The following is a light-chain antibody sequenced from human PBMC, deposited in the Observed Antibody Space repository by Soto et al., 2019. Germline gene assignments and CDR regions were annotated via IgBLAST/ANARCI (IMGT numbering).Light chain of an antibody. J-gene: IGKJ1*01. CDR3: QQYNSLWT. Sequence: DIQMTQSPSTLSASVGDRVTITCRASQSISIWLAWYQQKPGKAPKLLIYKASSLESGVPSRFRGSGSGTEFTLSISCLQPDDFATYYCQQYNSLWTFGQGTKVEIK. CDR2: KAS. V-gene: IGKV1-5*03. CDR1: QSISIW.